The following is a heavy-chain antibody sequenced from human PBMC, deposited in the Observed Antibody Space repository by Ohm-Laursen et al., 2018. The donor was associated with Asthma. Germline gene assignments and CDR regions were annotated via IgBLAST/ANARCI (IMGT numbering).Heavy chain of an antibody. J-gene: IGHJ4*02. D-gene: IGHD1-26*01. V-gene: IGHV3-23*01. CDR2: ISGSGGST. Sequence: SLRLSCAASGFTFSNHCMTWVRQAPGKGLEWVSAISGSGGSTYYADSVKGRFTISRDNSKNTLYLQMNSLRAEDTAVYYCAKVKWELPSFDYWGQGTLVTVSS. CDR1: GFTFSNHC. CDR3: AKVKWELPSFDY.